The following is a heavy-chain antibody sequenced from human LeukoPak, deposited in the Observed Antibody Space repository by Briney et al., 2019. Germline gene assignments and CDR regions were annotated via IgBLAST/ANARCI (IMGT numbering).Heavy chain of an antibody. CDR2: MNPNSGNT. D-gene: IGHD5-18*01. V-gene: IGHV1-8*01. Sequence: ASVKASCKASGYTFTSYDINWVRQATGQGLEWMGWMNPNSGNTGYAQKFQGRVTMTRNTSISTAYMELSSLRSEDTAVYYCARVAMVHYYYYYYGMDVWGQGTTVTVSS. CDR1: GYTFTSYD. J-gene: IGHJ6*02. CDR3: ARVAMVHYYYYYYGMDV.